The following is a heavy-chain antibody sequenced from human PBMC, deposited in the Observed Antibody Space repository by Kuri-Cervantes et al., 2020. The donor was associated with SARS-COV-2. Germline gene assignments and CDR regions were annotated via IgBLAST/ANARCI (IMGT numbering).Heavy chain of an antibody. V-gene: IGHV1-58*01. Sequence: SVKVSCKASGFTFTSSAVQWVRQARGQRLEWIGWIVVGSGNTNYAQKFQERVTITRDMFTSTAYMELSGLRSEDTAVYYCAASLLYRIYYYYGMDVWGQGTTVTVSS. D-gene: IGHD1-26*01. CDR3: AASLLYRIYYYYGMDV. CDR2: IVVGSGNT. J-gene: IGHJ6*02. CDR1: GFTFTSSA.